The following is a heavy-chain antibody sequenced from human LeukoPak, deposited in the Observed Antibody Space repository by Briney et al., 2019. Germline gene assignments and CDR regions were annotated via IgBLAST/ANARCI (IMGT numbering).Heavy chain of an antibody. D-gene: IGHD5-12*01. V-gene: IGHV1-18*01. CDR1: GYTFTIYG. CDR3: AKDGYSGYDTPYYFDY. Sequence: ASVKVSCKTSGYTFTIYGISWVRQAPGQGLEWMGLISAYGNTNYAQNLQGRVTMTTDTSTSTAYMELRSLRSDDTAVYYCAKDGYSGYDTPYYFDYWGQGTLVTVSS. J-gene: IGHJ4*02. CDR2: ISAYGNT.